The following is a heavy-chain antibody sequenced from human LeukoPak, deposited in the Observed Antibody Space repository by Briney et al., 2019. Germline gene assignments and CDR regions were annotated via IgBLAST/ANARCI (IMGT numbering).Heavy chain of an antibody. J-gene: IGHJ4*02. D-gene: IGHD3-10*01. CDR3: ASSYYYGSGERGDY. CDR2: ISSDGSNK. CDR1: EFTFGTYA. V-gene: IGHV3-30-3*01. Sequence: GGSLRLSCAASEFTFGTYAMHWVRQAPGKGLEWVAIISSDGSNKYYADSVKGRFTISRDNSKNSLYLQMNSLRAEDTAVYYCASSYYYGSGERGDYWGQGTLVTVSS.